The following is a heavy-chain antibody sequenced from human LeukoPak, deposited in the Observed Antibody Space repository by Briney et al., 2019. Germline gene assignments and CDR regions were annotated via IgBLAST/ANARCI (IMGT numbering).Heavy chain of an antibody. CDR3: ARGPDTAMVNWFDP. CDR2: TYYRSKWYN. J-gene: IGHJ5*02. D-gene: IGHD5-18*01. Sequence: SQTLSLTCAISGDSVSSNSAAWNWIRQSPSRGLEWLGRTYYRSKWYNDYAVSVKSRITINPDTSKNPFSLQLNSVTPEDTAVYYCARGPDTAMVNWFDPWGQGTLVTVSS. V-gene: IGHV6-1*01. CDR1: GDSVSSNSAA.